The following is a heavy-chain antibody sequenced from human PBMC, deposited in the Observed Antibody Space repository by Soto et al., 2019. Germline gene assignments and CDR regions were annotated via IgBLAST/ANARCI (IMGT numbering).Heavy chain of an antibody. J-gene: IGHJ4*02. V-gene: IGHV3-48*01. CDR2: ISSSSSSI. Sequence: PEGSLRLSCAASGFTFSSYSMNWVRQAPGKGLEWVSYISSSSSSIYYADSVKGRFTVSRDNAKNSLYLQMNSLRAEDTAVYYGASGPSGLYHHDYWGQGDLVTVSS. CDR3: ASGPSGLYHHDY. D-gene: IGHD2-15*01. CDR1: GFTFSSYS.